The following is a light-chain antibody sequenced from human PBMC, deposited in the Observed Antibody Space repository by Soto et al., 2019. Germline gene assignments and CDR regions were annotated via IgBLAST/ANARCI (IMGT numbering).Light chain of an antibody. V-gene: IGKV3-15*01. Sequence: EIVMTQSPATLSVSPGERATLSCRASQSVGNDLAWYQQKAGQVPRLLIHGASTRATGIPARFSGSGSGTEFTLTISSQQSEDFAVYYCQQYDYWPRTFGQGTKLEIK. CDR2: GAS. J-gene: IGKJ2*01. CDR1: QSVGND. CDR3: QQYDYWPRT.